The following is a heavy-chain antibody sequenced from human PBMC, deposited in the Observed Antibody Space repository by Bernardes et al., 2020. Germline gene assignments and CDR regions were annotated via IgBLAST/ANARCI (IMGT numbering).Heavy chain of an antibody. CDR3: ARVVYDFWSGYPYYFDY. CDR2: IYYSGST. Sequence: ETLSLTCTVSGGSISSSSYYWGWIRQPPGKGLEWIGSIYYSGSTYYNPSLKSRVTISVDTSKNQFSLKLSSVTAADTAVYYCARVVYDFWSGYPYYFDYWGQGTLVTVSS. V-gene: IGHV4-39*01. J-gene: IGHJ4*02. CDR1: GGSISSSSYY. D-gene: IGHD3-3*01.